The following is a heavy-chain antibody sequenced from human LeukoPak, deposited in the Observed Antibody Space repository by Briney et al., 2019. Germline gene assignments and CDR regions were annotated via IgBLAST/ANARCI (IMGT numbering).Heavy chain of an antibody. CDR2: ISASGANT. Sequence: PGGSLRLSCAGSGFIFGGYTMNWVRQAPGKGLEWLSYISASGANTFYADSVKGRFSISRDNANNLVYLQIHSLRAEDTAVYYCASRRSGWPNDALDIWGQGTMVTVTS. V-gene: IGHV3-48*01. CDR3: ASRRSGWPNDALDI. D-gene: IGHD6-19*01. CDR1: GFIFGGYT. J-gene: IGHJ3*02.